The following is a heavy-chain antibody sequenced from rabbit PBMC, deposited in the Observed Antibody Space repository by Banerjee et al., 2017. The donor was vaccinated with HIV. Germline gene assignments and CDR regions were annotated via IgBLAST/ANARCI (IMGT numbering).Heavy chain of an antibody. J-gene: IGHJ4*01. D-gene: IGHD6-1*01. CDR3: ARDRYTYVYADYGYGTAFNL. CDR2: VYTGSSGTT. CDR1: GFDLSRNYY. V-gene: IGHV1S40*01. Sequence: QSLEESGGDLVQTGASLTLTCTASGFDLSRNYYMCWVRQAPGKELEWIACVYTGSSGTTHYASWAKGRFPISKPSSTTVTLQMTSLTAADTATYFCARDRYTYVYADYGYGTAFNLWGLGTLVTVS.